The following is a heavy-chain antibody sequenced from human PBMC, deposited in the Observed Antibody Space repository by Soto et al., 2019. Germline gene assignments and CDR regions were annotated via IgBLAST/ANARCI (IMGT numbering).Heavy chain of an antibody. J-gene: IGHJ6*02. CDR3: AILYYYDSGDYYSNYQYYGMDV. CDR1: GFTFTSFY. Sequence: ASVKVSCKASGFTFTSFYMHWVRQAPGQGPEWMGIMHPYGGSTGYAQKFQGRVTLTRDTSTRTDYMELSSLRSDDTAVYYCAILYYYDSGDYYSNYQYYGMDVWGQETTVT. CDR2: MHPYGGST. V-gene: IGHV1-46*01. D-gene: IGHD3-22*01.